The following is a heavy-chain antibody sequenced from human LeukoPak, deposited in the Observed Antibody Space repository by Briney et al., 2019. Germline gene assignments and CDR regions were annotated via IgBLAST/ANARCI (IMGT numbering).Heavy chain of an antibody. CDR3: ARDSITIFGVVNPFDY. Sequence: GGSLRLSCAASGFTFSSYSMNWVRQAPGKGLEWVSCISSSSTTYYADSVKGRFTISRDNAKNSLYLQMNSLRAEDTAVYYCARDSITIFGVVNPFDYWGQGTLVTVSS. D-gene: IGHD3-3*01. CDR2: ISSSSTT. V-gene: IGHV3-48*01. CDR1: GFTFSSYS. J-gene: IGHJ4*02.